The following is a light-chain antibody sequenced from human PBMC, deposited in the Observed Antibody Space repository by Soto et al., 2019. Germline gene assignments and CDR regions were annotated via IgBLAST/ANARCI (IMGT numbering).Light chain of an antibody. J-gene: IGKJ2*01. CDR1: QSVSSSY. Sequence: EIVLTQSPDTLSLSPGERATLSCRAGQSVSSSYLAWYQQKPGQAPRLLIYGASSRANGIPDRFSGSGSGTDFTLTINSLEPEDFAVYFCQQYGSSPPYTFGQGTKLEIK. CDR3: QQYGSSPPYT. CDR2: GAS. V-gene: IGKV3-20*01.